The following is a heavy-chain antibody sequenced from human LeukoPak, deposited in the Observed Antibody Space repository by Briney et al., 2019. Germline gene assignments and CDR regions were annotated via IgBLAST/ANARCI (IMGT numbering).Heavy chain of an antibody. CDR2: ISHDGSNK. J-gene: IGHJ4*02. CDR3: AREGGITMIVVAALDY. CDR1: GFTFSSYA. Sequence: GGSLRLSCAASGFTFSSYAMHWVRQAPGKGLEWVAVISHDGSNKYYADSVKGRFTISRDNSKNTLYLQMNSLRAEDTAVYYCAREGGITMIVVAALDYWGQGTLVTVSS. D-gene: IGHD3-22*01. V-gene: IGHV3-30-3*01.